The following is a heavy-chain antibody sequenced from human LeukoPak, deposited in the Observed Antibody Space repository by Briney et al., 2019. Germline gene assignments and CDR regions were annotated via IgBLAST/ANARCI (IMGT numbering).Heavy chain of an antibody. J-gene: IGHJ4*02. CDR2: ISTDGRST. CDR1: GFTFSNYW. D-gene: IGHD6-25*01. CDR3: ARLGSQGGVAALDY. V-gene: IGHV3-74*01. Sequence: GGSLRLSCAASGFTFSNYWMYWVRQAPGKGPVWVSHISTDGRSTTYADSVKGRFTISRDNAKNTLYLQMNSLRAEDTAVYYCARLGSQGGVAALDYWGQGTLVTVSS.